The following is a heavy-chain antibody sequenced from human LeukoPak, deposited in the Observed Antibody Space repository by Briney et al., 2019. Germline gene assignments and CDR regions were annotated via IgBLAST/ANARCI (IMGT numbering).Heavy chain of an antibody. Sequence: SETLSLTCTVSGGSISSYYWSWIRQPPGKGLEWIGYIYYSGSTNYNPSLKSRVTISVDTSKNQFSLKLSSVTAADTAVYYCARHGRVRDYFDYWGQGTLVTVS. D-gene: IGHD4/OR15-4a*01. J-gene: IGHJ4*02. CDR3: ARHGRVRDYFDY. CDR2: IYYSGST. V-gene: IGHV4-59*08. CDR1: GGSISSYY.